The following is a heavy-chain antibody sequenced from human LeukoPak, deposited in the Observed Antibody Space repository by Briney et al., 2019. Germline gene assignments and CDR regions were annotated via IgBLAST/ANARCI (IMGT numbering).Heavy chain of an antibody. J-gene: IGHJ5*02. Sequence: GGSLRLSCAASGFTFSSYWVSWVRQAPGKGLEWVANIKQDGSEKYYVDSVKGRFTISRDNAKNSLYLQMNSLRAEDTAVYYCARDRRIFGVITIPGWFDPWGQGTLVTVSS. CDR3: ARDRRIFGVITIPGWFDP. CDR2: IKQDGSEK. CDR1: GFTFSSYW. V-gene: IGHV3-7*01. D-gene: IGHD3-3*01.